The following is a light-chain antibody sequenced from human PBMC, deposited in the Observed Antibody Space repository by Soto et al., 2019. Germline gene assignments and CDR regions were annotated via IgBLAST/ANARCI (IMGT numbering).Light chain of an antibody. CDR3: QQYNRLIT. CDR2: KAS. V-gene: IGKV1-5*03. CDR1: QSISSW. Sequence: DIQMTQSPSTLSASVGDRVTITCRASQSISSWLAWYQQKPGKAPNLLIYKASSIQSGVSSRFSGSGYGTDFTLSINNLQPDDFATYYCQQYNRLITFGQGTRLEIK. J-gene: IGKJ5*01.